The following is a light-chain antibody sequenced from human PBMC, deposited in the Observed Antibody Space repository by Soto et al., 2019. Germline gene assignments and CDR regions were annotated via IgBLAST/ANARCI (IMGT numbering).Light chain of an antibody. CDR1: SSDVGGYKS. CDR3: CSSEGSCSTYV. CDR2: DVT. Sequence: QSVLTQPRSVSGSPGQSITISCAGTSSDVGGYKSVSWYQQHPGKAPKLIIYDVTKRPSGVPDRFSGSKSGNTASLPISGLQAEEEADYYCCSSEGSCSTYVFGTGTKVTVL. V-gene: IGLV2-11*01. J-gene: IGLJ1*01.